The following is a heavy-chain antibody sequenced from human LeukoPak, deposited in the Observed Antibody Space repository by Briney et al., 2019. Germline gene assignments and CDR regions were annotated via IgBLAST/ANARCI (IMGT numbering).Heavy chain of an antibody. Sequence: GGSLRLSCAASGLTFSSYAMSWVRQAPGKGLEWVSAISGSGGSTYYADSVKGRFTISRDNSKNTLYLQMNSLRAEDTAVYYCAKDGPKPLNQKQLWSNFDYWGQGTLVTVSS. CDR2: ISGSGGST. CDR1: GLTFSSYA. CDR3: AKDGPKPLNQKQLWSNFDY. J-gene: IGHJ4*02. D-gene: IGHD5-18*01. V-gene: IGHV3-23*01.